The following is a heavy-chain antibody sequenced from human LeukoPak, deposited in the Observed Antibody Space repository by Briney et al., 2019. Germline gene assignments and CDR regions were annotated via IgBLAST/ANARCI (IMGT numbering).Heavy chain of an antibody. CDR3: ATYDSSGYPRGGAFDI. V-gene: IGHV3-74*01. D-gene: IGHD3-22*01. CDR1: GFTFSSYW. Sequence: LPGGSLRLSCAASGFTFSSYWMHWVRQAPGKGLVGVSCINSDGSSTRYLDSVKGRFTVSRDNARNTLYLQMNSLRVEDTAVYYCATYDSSGYPRGGAFDIWGQGTMVTVSS. J-gene: IGHJ3*02. CDR2: INSDGSST.